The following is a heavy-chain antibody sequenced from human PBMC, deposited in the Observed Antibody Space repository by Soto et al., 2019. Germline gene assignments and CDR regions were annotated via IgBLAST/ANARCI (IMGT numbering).Heavy chain of an antibody. CDR3: AMGGSPYVWFNEF. CDR1: GGLFSSYA. CDR2: IIPVFGTT. D-gene: IGHD3-16*01. J-gene: IGHJ4*02. Sequence: QVQLVQSGAEVKKPGSSMKISCKAAGGLFSSYAISWVLQAPGQGLEWMGGIIPVFGTTNYAQKFQDRVTITADASTNTAYMDLSSLRSEDTASYYCAMGGSPYVWFNEFWGQGTLVTVSS. V-gene: IGHV1-69*01.